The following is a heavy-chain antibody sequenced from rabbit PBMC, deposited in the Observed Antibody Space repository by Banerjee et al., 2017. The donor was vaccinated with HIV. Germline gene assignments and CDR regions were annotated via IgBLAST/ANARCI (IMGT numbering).Heavy chain of an antibody. D-gene: IGHD4-2*01. CDR2: IYTGDGNT. CDR1: GLDFSSSYW. CDR3: ARDSAGREDFTL. V-gene: IGHV1S45*01. Sequence: QEQLEESGGDLVKPEGSLTLTCKASGLDFSSSYWICWVRQAPGKGLEWIACIYTGDGNTHYASWAKGRFTISRTSSTTVALQMTSLTAADTATYFCARDSAGREDFTLWGPGTLVTVS. J-gene: IGHJ4*01.